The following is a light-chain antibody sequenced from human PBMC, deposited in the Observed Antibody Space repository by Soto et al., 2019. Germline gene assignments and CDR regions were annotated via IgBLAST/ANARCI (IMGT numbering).Light chain of an antibody. V-gene: IGKV3-11*01. CDR1: QSVRSY. CDR2: DAS. Sequence: IVLTRSPATLSLSPWEIATLSCRAIQSVRSYLAWYQQEPGQAPRLLIYDASNRATGIPARFSGSGSGTDFTLTISSLEPEDFAVYYCQQRSDWPPLWTFGQGTKVDIK. CDR3: QQRSDWPPLWT. J-gene: IGKJ1*01.